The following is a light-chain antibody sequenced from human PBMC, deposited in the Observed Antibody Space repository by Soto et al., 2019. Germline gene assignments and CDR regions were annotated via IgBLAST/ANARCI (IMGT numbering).Light chain of an antibody. CDR3: EAWDDSLYGAV. J-gene: IGLJ2*01. CDR1: SSNIGANP. Sequence: LTQPPSASGTPGQRVTISCSGSSSNIGANPINWYQQLPGTAPKLLIYNNDQRPSGVPDRFSASKSGTSASVAISGLQSEDEADYYCEAWDDSLYGAVLGGGTKLTVL. CDR2: NND. V-gene: IGLV1-44*01.